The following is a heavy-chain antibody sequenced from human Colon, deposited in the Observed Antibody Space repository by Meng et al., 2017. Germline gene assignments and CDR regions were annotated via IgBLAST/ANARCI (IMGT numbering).Heavy chain of an antibody. V-gene: IGHV4-61*03. J-gene: IGHJ4*02. Sequence: QVHLQRSGPSLVRPSATLSLPCTLSGGSVSSPGYYWSWIRQTPGTGLEWIGYVYYTGSANYNPSLKSRVTISVDTSKNHFSLTLTSVTAADTAVYYCARGRGSYSSIDFWGQGTLVTVSS. D-gene: IGHD1-26*01. CDR1: GGSVSSPGYY. CDR3: ARGRGSYSSIDF. CDR2: VYYTGSA.